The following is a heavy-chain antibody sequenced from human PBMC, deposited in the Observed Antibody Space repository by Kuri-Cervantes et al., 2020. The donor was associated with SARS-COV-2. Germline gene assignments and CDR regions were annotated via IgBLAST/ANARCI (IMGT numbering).Heavy chain of an antibody. CDR3: ARHEDCSGGSCYSSFFDY. D-gene: IGHD2-15*01. V-gene: IGHV4-59*01. CDR1: GSSISSYY. J-gene: IGHJ4*02. Sequence: SETLSLTCTVSGSSISSYYWSRIRQPPGKGLEWIGYIYYSGSTNYNPSLKSRVTISVDTSKNQFSLKLSSVTAADTAVYYCARHEDCSGGSCYSSFFDYWGQGTLVTVSS. CDR2: IYYSGST.